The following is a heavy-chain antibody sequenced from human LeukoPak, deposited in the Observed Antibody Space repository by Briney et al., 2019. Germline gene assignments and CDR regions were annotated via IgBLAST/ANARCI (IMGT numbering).Heavy chain of an antibody. D-gene: IGHD3-10*01. CDR3: ARGVSGAATDY. J-gene: IGHJ4*02. CDR2: IVVGSGNT. Sequence: ASVKVSCKASGFTFTSSAMQWVRQARGQRLEWIGWIVVGSGNTNYAQKFQERVTITRDMSTGTAYMELSSLRSEDMAVYYCARGVSGAATDYWGQGTLVTVSS. CDR1: GFTFTSSA. V-gene: IGHV1-58*02.